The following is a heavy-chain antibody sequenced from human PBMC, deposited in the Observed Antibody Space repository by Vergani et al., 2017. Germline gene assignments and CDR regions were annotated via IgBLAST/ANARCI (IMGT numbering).Heavy chain of an antibody. J-gene: IGHJ5*02. CDR1: GFIFSDFH. D-gene: IGHD5-18*01. CDR2: ISNSGSTI. CDR3: ARSPHGYTYGGYISQFDP. V-gene: IGHV3-11*04. Sequence: QVQLVESGGGLVKPGGSLRLSCAASGFIFSDFHMSWIRQAPGKGLEWVSYISNSGSTIYYAESVKGRFTISRDNAKNSLYLQMNNLRVEDTAVYFCARSPHGYTYGGYISQFDPWGQGTLVTVSS.